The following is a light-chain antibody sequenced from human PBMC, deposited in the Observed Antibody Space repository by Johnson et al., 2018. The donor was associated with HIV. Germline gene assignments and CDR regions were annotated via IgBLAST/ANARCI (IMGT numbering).Light chain of an antibody. V-gene: IGLV1-51*01. J-gene: IGLJ1*01. Sequence: QSVLTQPPSVSAAPGQKVTIYCSGSSCDIGNNYVCSHQQLPGTAPKLLIYDNNKRPSGIPDRISGSKSGTSATLGITGLQTGDEADYYCGTWDTRLSAGHVFGTVTKVTV. CDR1: SCDIGNNY. CDR3: GTWDTRLSAGHV. CDR2: DNN.